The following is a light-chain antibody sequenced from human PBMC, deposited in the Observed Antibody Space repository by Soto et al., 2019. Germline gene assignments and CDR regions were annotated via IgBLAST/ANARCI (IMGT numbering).Light chain of an antibody. J-gene: IGKJ2*01. CDR1: QTIGTY. CDR2: DAS. CDR3: QQSYTSPRT. Sequence: DIQMTQSPPSLSASVGDRVTITCWASQTIGTYLNWYQKKPEKPPKLLIYDASNLQTGVPSRFSGSGSGAEFALTISSLQPEDFATYYCQQSYTSPRTFGQGTKLDIK. V-gene: IGKV1-39*01.